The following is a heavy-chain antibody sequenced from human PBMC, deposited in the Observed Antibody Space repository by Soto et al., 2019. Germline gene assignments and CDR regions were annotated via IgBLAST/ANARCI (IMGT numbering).Heavy chain of an antibody. CDR2: IRQDGSED. V-gene: IGHV3-7*04. Sequence: EVQLVESGGGLVQPGGSLRLSCAASGFTFSNFWMNWVRQAPGRGLEWLAIIRQDGSEDLYVDSLKDRFTISRDNAKNSLYLQINILRAEDTAVDYCAGGSGWLIDHWGQGPLVTVSS. CDR1: GFTFSNFW. CDR3: AGGSGWLIDH. J-gene: IGHJ4*02. D-gene: IGHD3-10*01.